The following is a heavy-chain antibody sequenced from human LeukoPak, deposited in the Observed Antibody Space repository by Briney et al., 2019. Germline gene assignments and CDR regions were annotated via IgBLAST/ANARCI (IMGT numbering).Heavy chain of an antibody. CDR2: IYHTGIT. CDR3: ARXRTTYYSDSSGYYRDAFDI. J-gene: IGHJ3*02. V-gene: IGHV4-59*01. D-gene: IGHD3-22*01. Sequence: SETLSLTCTVSGGSIKSNYWNWIRQSPGKGLEWVGYIYHTGITNYNPSLKSRVTMSVDTSKNQISLRLSSVTAADTAVYYCARXRTTYYSDSSGYYRDAFDIWGQGTMVTVSS. CDR1: GGSIKSNY.